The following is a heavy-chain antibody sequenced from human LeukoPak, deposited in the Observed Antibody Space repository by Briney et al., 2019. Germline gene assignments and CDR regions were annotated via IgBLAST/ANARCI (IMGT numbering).Heavy chain of an antibody. CDR3: ARHIGGGIEDMDV. CDR2: IYVTGN. Sequence: SETLSLTCTVSGGSIGTYLWSWVRLSPGKGLDWIGYIYVTGNRYNPYLQSRVTISVATSRNKFFLKMSSVTAADTAVYYCARHIGGGIEDMDVWGKGTKVTVSS. J-gene: IGHJ6*03. V-gene: IGHV4-59*08. CDR1: GGSIGTYL. D-gene: IGHD3-16*02.